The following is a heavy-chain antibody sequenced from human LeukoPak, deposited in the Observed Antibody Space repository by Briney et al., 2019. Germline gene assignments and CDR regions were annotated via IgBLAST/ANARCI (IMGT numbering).Heavy chain of an antibody. V-gene: IGHV4-4*07. D-gene: IGHD2-2*01. CDR2: IHTSGST. J-gene: IGHJ4*02. Sequence: PSETLSLTCTVSGGSISSYYWSWIRQPAGKGLEWIGRIHTSGSTNYNPSLKSRVTISVDKSKNQFSLKLSSVTAADTAVYYCVRSGYCSSTSCYAVDYFDYWGQGTLVTVSS. CDR3: VRSGYCSSTSCYAVDYFDY. CDR1: GGSISSYY.